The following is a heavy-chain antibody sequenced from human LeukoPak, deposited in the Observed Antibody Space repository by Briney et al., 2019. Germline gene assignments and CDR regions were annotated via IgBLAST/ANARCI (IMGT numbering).Heavy chain of an antibody. Sequence: GGSLRLSCAASGFTFDDYAMHWVRQAPGKGLEWVSGISWNSGSIGYADSVKGRFTISRDNAKNSLYLQMNSLRAEDTALYYCAKDNYYDSSGYFDYWGQGTLVTVSS. D-gene: IGHD3-22*01. V-gene: IGHV3-9*01. J-gene: IGHJ4*02. CDR1: GFTFDDYA. CDR3: AKDNYYDSSGYFDY. CDR2: ISWNSGSI.